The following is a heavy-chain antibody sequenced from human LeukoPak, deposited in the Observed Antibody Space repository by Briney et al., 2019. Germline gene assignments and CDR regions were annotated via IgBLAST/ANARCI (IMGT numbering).Heavy chain of an antibody. CDR2: IYDSGST. CDR1: GGSIRSSYYY. J-gene: IGHJ4*02. CDR3: ARRHSSGWYWAGGNFDY. Sequence: PSETLSLTCTVSGGSIRSSYYYWGWIRQPPGKGLEWIGSIYDSGSTYYNPSLKSRVTISVDTSKNQFSLKLNSVTAADTAVYYCARRHSSGWYWAGGNFDYWGQGTLVTVSS. V-gene: IGHV4-39*01. D-gene: IGHD6-19*01.